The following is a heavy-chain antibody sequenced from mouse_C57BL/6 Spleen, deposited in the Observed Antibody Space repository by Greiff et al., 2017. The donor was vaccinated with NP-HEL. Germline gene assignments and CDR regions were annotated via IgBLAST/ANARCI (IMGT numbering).Heavy chain of an antibody. Sequence: EVKLMESGGDLVKPGGSLRLSCAASGFTFSTYGMSWVRQTPDKRLEWVAPISSGGSYTYYPDSVKGRFTISRDNAKNTLYLQMSSLKSEDTAMYYCARALRYFDYWGQGTTLTVSS. CDR2: ISSGGSYT. J-gene: IGHJ2*01. D-gene: IGHD1-1*01. V-gene: IGHV5-6*01. CDR3: ARALRYFDY. CDR1: GFTFSTYG.